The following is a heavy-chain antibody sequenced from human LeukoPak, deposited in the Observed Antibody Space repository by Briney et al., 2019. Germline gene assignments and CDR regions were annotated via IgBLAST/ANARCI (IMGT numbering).Heavy chain of an antibody. V-gene: IGHV4-31*03. J-gene: IGHJ6*03. D-gene: IGHD6-13*01. CDR1: DGSINSGDYY. CDR2: IYYSGGT. Sequence: PSETLSLTCTASDGSINSGDYYWSWIRHCPGKGLEWIGYIYYSGGTYYNPSLKSRVTISVDTSKNQFSLKLNSVTAADTAVYYCARVPDTSSPYMDVWGKGTTVTVSS. CDR3: ARVPDTSSPYMDV.